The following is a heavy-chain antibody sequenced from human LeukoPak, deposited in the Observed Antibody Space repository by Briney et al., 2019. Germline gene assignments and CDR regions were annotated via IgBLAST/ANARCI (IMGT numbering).Heavy chain of an antibody. CDR3: ARDHIVLRYFDWLLYDTYYYYYYMDV. CDR1: GGSISSYY. V-gene: IGHV4-59*12. D-gene: IGHD3-9*01. Sequence: NSSETLSLTCTVSGGSISSYYWSWIRQPPGKGLEWIGYIYYSGSTNYNPSLKSRVTISVDTSKNQFSLKLSSVTAADTAVYYCARDHIVLRYFDWLLYDTYYYYYYMDVWGKGTTVTVSS. CDR2: IYYSGST. J-gene: IGHJ6*03.